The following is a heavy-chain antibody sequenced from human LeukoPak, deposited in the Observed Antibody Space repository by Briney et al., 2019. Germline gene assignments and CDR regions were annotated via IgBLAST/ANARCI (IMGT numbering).Heavy chain of an antibody. D-gene: IGHD2-2*01. Sequence: GGSLRLSCAASEFTFSSYWMSWVRQAPGKGLEWVANIKQDGSVIYYVDSVKGRFTISRDNAKNSLYLQTNTLRDDDTAVYYCARLGYCSSSNCFYGMDFWGQGTTVTVSS. CDR3: ARLGYCSSSNCFYGMDF. J-gene: IGHJ6*02. CDR1: EFTFSSYW. CDR2: IKQDGSVI. V-gene: IGHV3-7*01.